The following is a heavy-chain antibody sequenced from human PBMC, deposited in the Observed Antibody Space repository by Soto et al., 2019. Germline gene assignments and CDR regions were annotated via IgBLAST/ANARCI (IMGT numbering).Heavy chain of an antibody. CDR3: AKYVTDGDYAPFDF. D-gene: IGHD4-17*01. Sequence: PGGSVRLSGAASECAFSGDTMSCVRQAPGKGLEWVSGISGSGGSTYYADSVKGRFTISRGNSKNTLYLRMDSLRAEDTAIYYSAKYVTDGDYAPFDFWGQGTQVTVSS. J-gene: IGHJ4*02. V-gene: IGHV3-23*01. CDR2: ISGSGGST. CDR1: ECAFSGDT.